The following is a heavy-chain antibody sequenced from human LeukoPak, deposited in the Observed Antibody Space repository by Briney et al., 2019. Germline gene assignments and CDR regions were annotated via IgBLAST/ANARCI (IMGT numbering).Heavy chain of an antibody. J-gene: IGHJ3*01. Sequence: SETLSLTCTVSGGSISPYYWSWIRQPPGKGLEWIGYIFYSGSTNYNPSLKSRVTISLDTSKKEFSLKLSSVTAADTAVYYCARLAADALDFWGQGTMVTVSS. V-gene: IGHV4-59*01. CDR3: ARLAADALDF. D-gene: IGHD6-25*01. CDR1: GGSISPYY. CDR2: IFYSGST.